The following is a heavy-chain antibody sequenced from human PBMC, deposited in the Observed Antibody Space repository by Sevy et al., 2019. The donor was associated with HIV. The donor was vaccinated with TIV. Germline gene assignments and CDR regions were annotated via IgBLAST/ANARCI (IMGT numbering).Heavy chain of an antibody. CDR2: CDPEDGET. CDR3: ATTREYYEDSSGYLDF. D-gene: IGHD3-22*01. J-gene: IGHJ4*02. Sequence: ASVKVSCKVSGKTLSELSMHWVRQAPGKGLEWMGRCDPEDGETIYAQKFQGRVTLTEDTSTDTAYMELRSLKSEDTAVYYCATTREYYEDSSGYLDFWGQGTLVTVSS. V-gene: IGHV1-24*01. CDR1: GKTLSELS.